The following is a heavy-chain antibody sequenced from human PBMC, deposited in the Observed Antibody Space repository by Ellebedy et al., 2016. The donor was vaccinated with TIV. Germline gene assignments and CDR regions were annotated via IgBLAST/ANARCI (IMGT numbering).Heavy chain of an antibody. V-gene: IGHV3-21*01. Sequence: GGSLRLSCAASGFTVNTYWMHWVRQAPGKGLEWVSSISSTSTYTFYADSVKGRFTIYRDNAKDSLYLQMNSLTAEDTAVYYCARGTHYYWFGMDVWGQGTTVTVSS. CDR2: ISSTSTYT. CDR3: ARGTHYYWFGMDV. J-gene: IGHJ6*02. CDR1: GFTVNTYW.